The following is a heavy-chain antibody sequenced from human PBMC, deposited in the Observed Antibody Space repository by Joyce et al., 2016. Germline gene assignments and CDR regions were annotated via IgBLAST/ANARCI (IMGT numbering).Heavy chain of an antibody. Sequence: EVQLVESGGGLVQPGGSLRLSCAASGFTFRSDWMSWVRQAPGKGLEWVANIKYDGSEKFYVDSVKGRFTISRDNTEDSLFLQMNSLRAEDTALYYCASLDCSSARCYAFDFRGQGTMVTVSS. CDR2: IKYDGSEK. D-gene: IGHD2-2*01. J-gene: IGHJ3*01. V-gene: IGHV3-7*01. CDR3: ASLDCSSARCYAFDF. CDR1: GFTFRSDW.